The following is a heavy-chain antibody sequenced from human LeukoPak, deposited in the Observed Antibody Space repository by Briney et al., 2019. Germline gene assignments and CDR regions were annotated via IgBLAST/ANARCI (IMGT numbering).Heavy chain of an antibody. V-gene: IGHV1-18*01. CDR3: ARADYSERKPHPNWFDP. J-gene: IGHJ5*02. Sequence: GASVKVSCKASGYTFTSYGISWVRQAPGQGLEWMGWISAYNGNTNYAQKLQGRVTMTTDTSTSTAYMELRSLRSDDTAVYYCARADYSERKPHPNWFDPWGQGTLVTVSS. CDR1: GYTFTSYG. D-gene: IGHD5-12*01. CDR2: ISAYNGNT.